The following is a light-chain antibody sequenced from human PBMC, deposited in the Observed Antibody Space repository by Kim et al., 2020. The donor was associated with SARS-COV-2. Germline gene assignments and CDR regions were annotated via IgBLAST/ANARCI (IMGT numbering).Light chain of an antibody. CDR3: ALWDDSLNGPV. CDR2: RND. Sequence: GQRVTISCSGSNSNIGKNYLYWYKLLPGTAPALLIYRNDQRRSGVPDRFSGSKSGTSASLAISGLRSEDEAEYYCALWDDSLNGPVFGGGTQLTVL. J-gene: IGLJ3*02. V-gene: IGLV1-47*01. CDR1: NSNIGKNY.